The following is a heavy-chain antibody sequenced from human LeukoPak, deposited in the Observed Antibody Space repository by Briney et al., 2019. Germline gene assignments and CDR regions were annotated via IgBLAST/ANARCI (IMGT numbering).Heavy chain of an antibody. D-gene: IGHD2-15*01. V-gene: IGHV3-23*01. CDR1: GFTFSSYD. CDR2: ISGSAGSK. CDR3: AKGSGAYAYLFDF. J-gene: IGHJ4*02. Sequence: GGSLRLSCAASGFTFSSYDMTWVRQAPGKGLEWVSGISGSAGSKDYADSVKGRFTISRDNSKNTLYLQMSSLRADDAAVYYCAKGSGAYAYLFDFWGRGTLVTVSS.